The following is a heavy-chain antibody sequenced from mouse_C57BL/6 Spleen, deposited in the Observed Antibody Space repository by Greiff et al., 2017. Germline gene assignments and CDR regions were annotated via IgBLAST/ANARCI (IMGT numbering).Heavy chain of an antibody. D-gene: IGHD2-3*01. CDR3: ARLDGYYPSYAMDY. CDR2: IYPRSGNT. V-gene: IGHV1-81*01. Sequence: QVQLQQSGAELARPGASVKLSCKASGYTFTSYGISWVKQRTGQGLEWIGEIYPRSGNTYYNEKFKGKATLTADKSSSTAYMELRSLTSEDSAVYFCARLDGYYPSYAMDYWGQGTSVTVSS. CDR1: GYTFTSYG. J-gene: IGHJ4*01.